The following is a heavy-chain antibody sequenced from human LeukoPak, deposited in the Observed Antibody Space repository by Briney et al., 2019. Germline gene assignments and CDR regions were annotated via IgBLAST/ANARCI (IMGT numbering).Heavy chain of an antibody. CDR1: GFTFNTYS. CDR2: ISSSSSYI. J-gene: IGHJ4*02. D-gene: IGHD2-15*01. Sequence: GGSLRLSCAASGFTFNTYSTNWVRQAPGKGLEWVSSISSSSSYIYYPDSVKGRFTISRDNAKNSLYLQMNSLRAEDTAVYFCASRYCSGGSCYCDRYWGQGTLVTVSS. V-gene: IGHV3-21*01. CDR3: ASRYCSGGSCYCDRY.